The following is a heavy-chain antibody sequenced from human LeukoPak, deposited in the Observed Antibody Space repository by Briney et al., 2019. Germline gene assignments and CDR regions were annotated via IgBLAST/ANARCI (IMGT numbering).Heavy chain of an antibody. D-gene: IGHD3-22*01. CDR2: ISWNSGSI. CDR1: GFTFDDYA. J-gene: IGHJ4*02. V-gene: IGHV3-9*01. CDR3: ARGARYDSRYYFDY. Sequence: GRSLRLSCAASGFTFDDYAMHWVRQAPGEGLEWVSGISWNSGSIGYADSVKGRFTISRDNAKNSLYLQMNSLRAEDTALYYCARGARYDSRYYFDYWGQGTLVTVS.